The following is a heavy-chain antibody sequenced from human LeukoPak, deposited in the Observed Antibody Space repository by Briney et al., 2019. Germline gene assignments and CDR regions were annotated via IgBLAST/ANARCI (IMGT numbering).Heavy chain of an antibody. Sequence: PGGSLRLSCAASGFTFSSYAMGWVRQAPGKGLEWVSVISGSGGSTYYADSVKGRFTISRDNSKNTLYLQMNSLRTEDTAVYYCARRDNYDYWGQGTLVTVSS. J-gene: IGHJ4*02. V-gene: IGHV3-23*01. CDR1: GFTFSSYA. D-gene: IGHD5-24*01. CDR3: ARRDNYDY. CDR2: ISGSGGST.